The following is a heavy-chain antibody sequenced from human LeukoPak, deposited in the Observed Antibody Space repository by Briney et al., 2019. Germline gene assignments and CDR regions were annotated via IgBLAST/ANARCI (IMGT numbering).Heavy chain of an antibody. CDR1: GFTFSSYS. CDR3: AKGLRTSYYDTSGYYLCDY. Sequence: GGSLRLSCAASGFTFSSYSMNWVRQAPGKGLEWVSSISSSSSYIYYADSVKGRFTISRDNAKNTLFLQMNSLRAEDTAVYYCAKGLRTSYYDTSGYYLCDYWGQGTLVTVSS. D-gene: IGHD3-22*01. V-gene: IGHV3-21*04. CDR2: ISSSSSYI. J-gene: IGHJ4*02.